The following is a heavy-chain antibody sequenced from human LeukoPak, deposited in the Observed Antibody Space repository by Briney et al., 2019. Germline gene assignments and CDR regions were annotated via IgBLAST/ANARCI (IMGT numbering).Heavy chain of an antibody. D-gene: IGHD3-10*01. CDR2: ISRTSNYI. Sequence: GGSLRLSCAASGLPFESYSMTWLRQAPGKGLEWVSTISRTSNYIYTADSLKGRFTTSRDNAEKSLFLQMTTVKDDDTAVYYCVTKASVSGVKRYWGQGTLVTVSS. CDR3: VTKASVSGVKRY. J-gene: IGHJ4*02. V-gene: IGHV3-21*01. CDR1: GLPFESYS.